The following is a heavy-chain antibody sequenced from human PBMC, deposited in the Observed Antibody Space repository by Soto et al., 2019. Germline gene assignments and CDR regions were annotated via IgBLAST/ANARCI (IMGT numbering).Heavy chain of an antibody. CDR3: ARFPGLAYCGGDCYDNWFDP. V-gene: IGHV4-59*01. J-gene: IGHJ5*02. CDR1: GGSISSYC. CDR2: IYYSGST. Sequence: PSETLSLTCTVSGGSISSYCWSWIRQPPGKGLEWIGYIYYSGSTNYSPSLKSRVTISVDTSKNQFSLKLSSVTAADTAVYYCARFPGLAYCGGDCYDNWFDPWGQGTLVTVSS. D-gene: IGHD2-21*02.